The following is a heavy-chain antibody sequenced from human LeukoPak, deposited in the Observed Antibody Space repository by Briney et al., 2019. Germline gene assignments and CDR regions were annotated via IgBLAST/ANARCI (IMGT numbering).Heavy chain of an antibody. J-gene: IGHJ4*02. CDR2: IKQDGSEK. CDR1: GFTFSSYW. Sequence: EGSLRLSCAASGFTFSSYWMSWVRQAPGKGLECVANIKQDGSEKYYVDSVKGRFTISRDNAKNSLYVQMNSLRAEDTAVYYLWRGLSRERSSGPPGYWGQGTLVTVSS. V-gene: IGHV3-7*01. D-gene: IGHD6-19*01. CDR3: WRGLSRERSSGPPGY.